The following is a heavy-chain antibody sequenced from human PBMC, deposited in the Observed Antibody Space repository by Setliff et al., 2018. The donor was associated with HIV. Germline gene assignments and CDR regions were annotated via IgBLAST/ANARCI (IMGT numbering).Heavy chain of an antibody. CDR3: ARDWRAYGVLGS. D-gene: IGHD4-17*01. J-gene: IGHJ4*02. CDR2: IYHNGNT. Sequence: PETLSLTWAVSGGSISSSNWWSWVRQPTGKGLEWIGEIYHNGNTNYSPSLKNRVTMSVDNSKNQFSLMVRSVTAADTAVYYCARDWRAYGVLGSWGQGMLVTVSS. CDR1: GGSISSSNW. V-gene: IGHV4-4*03.